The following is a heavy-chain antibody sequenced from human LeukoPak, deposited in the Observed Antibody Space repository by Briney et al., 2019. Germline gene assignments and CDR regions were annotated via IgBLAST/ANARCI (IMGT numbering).Heavy chain of an antibody. D-gene: IGHD3-3*01. CDR2: LSGSGAGT. J-gene: IGHJ4*02. CDR1: GFTFSTYG. CDR3: AKAELGVDTFFDY. V-gene: IGHV3-23*01. Sequence: GGSLRLSCVVSGFTFSTYGMNWVRQAPGRGLEWVATLSGSGAGTYYSDSVQGRFTISRDNSKRTLFLQMNSLRAEDTAFYYCAKAELGVDTFFDYWGQGTLVTVSS.